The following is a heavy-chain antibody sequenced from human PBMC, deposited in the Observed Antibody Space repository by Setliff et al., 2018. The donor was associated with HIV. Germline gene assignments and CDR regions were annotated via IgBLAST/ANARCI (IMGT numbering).Heavy chain of an antibody. D-gene: IGHD5-12*01. CDR1: GGTFSSYA. Sequence: GASVKVSCKASGGTFSSYAISWVRQAPGQGLEWMGGIIPIFGTANYAQKFEGRVTITTDESTSTAYVELSSLRSEDAAVYYCARQNYDGNSWDIWGQGTMVTVS. V-gene: IGHV1-69*05. J-gene: IGHJ3*02. CDR2: IIPIFGTA. CDR3: ARQNYDGNSWDI.